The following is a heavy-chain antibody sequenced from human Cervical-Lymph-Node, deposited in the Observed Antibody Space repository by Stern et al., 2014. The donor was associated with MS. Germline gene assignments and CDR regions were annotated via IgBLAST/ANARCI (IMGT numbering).Heavy chain of an antibody. J-gene: IGHJ3*02. Sequence: QLQLQESGSGLVKPSQTLSLTCAVSGGSISSGGYSWSWIRQPPGKGLEWIGYTYHSGSTYHNPSLKSRVTISVDRSNTQFSLKLSSLTAADTAVYYCARSSTVTPNAFDIWGQGTMVTVSS. CDR3: ARSSTVTPNAFDI. CDR2: TYHSGST. D-gene: IGHD4-17*01. CDR1: GGSISSGGYS. V-gene: IGHV4-30-2*01.